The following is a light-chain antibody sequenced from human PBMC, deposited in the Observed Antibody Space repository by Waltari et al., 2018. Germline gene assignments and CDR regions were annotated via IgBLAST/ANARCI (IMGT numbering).Light chain of an antibody. CDR3: QHGYGTPYS. CDR1: ENVNNY. V-gene: IGKV1-39*01. CDR2: KAS. J-gene: IGKJ2*03. Sequence: DIQMTQSPSSLSASVGDRVTITCRASENVNNYLNWYQQKPGKAPKLLIYKASTLQIGVPSRFSGSGSGTDYTFTISSLQSEDVATYYCQHGYGTPYSFGHGTKVEIK.